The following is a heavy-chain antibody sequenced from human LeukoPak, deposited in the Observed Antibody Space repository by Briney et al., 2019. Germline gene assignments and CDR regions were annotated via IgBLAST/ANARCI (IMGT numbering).Heavy chain of an antibody. CDR2: IIPTLGIA. D-gene: IGHD5-24*01. CDR3: ARSMASPFDY. V-gene: IGHV1-69*04. Sequence: ASVKVSCKASGGTFSSYAISWVRQAPGQGLEWMGRIIPTLGIANYTQKFQGRVTITADKSTSTAYMELSSLRSEDTAVYYCARSMASPFDYWGQGTLVTVSS. J-gene: IGHJ4*02. CDR1: GGTFSSYA.